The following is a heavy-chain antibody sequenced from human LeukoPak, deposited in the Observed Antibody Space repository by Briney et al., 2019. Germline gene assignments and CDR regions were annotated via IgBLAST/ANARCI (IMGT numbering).Heavy chain of an antibody. D-gene: IGHD3-22*01. J-gene: IGHJ6*03. V-gene: IGHV1-3*03. CDR2: INAGNGNT. CDR3: ARVGDYDSSGYAYYYYYMDV. Sequence: ASVKVSCKASGYTFTSYAMHWVRQAPGQRLEWMGWINAGNGNTKYSQEFQGRVTITRDTSASTAYMELSSLRSEDMAVYYCARVGDYDSSGYAYYYYYMDVWGKGTTVTVSS. CDR1: GYTFTSYA.